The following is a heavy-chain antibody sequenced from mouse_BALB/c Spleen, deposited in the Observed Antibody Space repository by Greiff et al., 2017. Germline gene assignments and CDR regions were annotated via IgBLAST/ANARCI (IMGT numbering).Heavy chain of an antibody. J-gene: IGHJ3*01. CDR1: GYSITSDYA. CDR3: AREEVYYYGSSPFAY. CDR2: ISYSGST. D-gene: IGHD1-1*01. V-gene: IGHV3-2*02. Sequence: VQLKESGPGLVKPSQSLSLTCTVTGYSITSDYAWNWIRQFPGNKLEWMGYISYSGSTSYNPSLKSRISITRDTSKNQFFLQLNSVTTEDTATYYCAREEVYYYGSSPFAYWGQGTLVTVSA.